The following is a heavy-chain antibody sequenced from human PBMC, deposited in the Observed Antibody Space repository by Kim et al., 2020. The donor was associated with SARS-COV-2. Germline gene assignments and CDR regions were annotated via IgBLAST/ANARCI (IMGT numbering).Heavy chain of an antibody. J-gene: IGHJ4*02. CDR3: ATLGKRYGNSIDF. V-gene: IGHV4-31*02. D-gene: IGHD5-18*01. Sequence: YTPALKSRITMSVDTSKNQFSLKLNSVTAADTAMYFCATLGKRYGNSIDFWGQGTLVTVSS.